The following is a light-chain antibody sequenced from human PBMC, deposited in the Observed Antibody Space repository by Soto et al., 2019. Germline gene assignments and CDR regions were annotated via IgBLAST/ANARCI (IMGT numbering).Light chain of an antibody. Sequence: PVDRATLSCSASPSVTNFLAWYQQKPGQAPRLLIYGAFNRATGIPARFSGSGSGTDFTLTISSLEPEDSAVYYCQQRKVWPPVTFGQGARLEIK. CDR1: PSVTNF. CDR2: GAF. V-gene: IGKV3-11*01. J-gene: IGKJ5*01. CDR3: QQRKVWPPVT.